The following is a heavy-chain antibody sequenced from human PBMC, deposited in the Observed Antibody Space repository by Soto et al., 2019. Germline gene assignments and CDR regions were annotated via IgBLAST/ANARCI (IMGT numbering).Heavy chain of an antibody. CDR3: ARGGYYRYDAFHI. CDR2: VNSDESST. Sequence: EVQLLESGGGLVQPGGSLRLSCATSGFTFSSYWMHWVRQAPGKGLVWVSRVNSDESSTSYADSVKGRFTISRDSAKSTLHLQMNSLRAEDTAVYYCARGGYYRYDAFHIWGQGTMVTVSS. D-gene: IGHD3-22*01. J-gene: IGHJ3*02. CDR1: GFTFSSYW. V-gene: IGHV3-74*02.